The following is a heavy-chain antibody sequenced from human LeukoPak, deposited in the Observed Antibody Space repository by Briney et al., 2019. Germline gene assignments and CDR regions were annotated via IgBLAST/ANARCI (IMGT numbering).Heavy chain of an antibody. CDR2: FSRTSGST. D-gene: IGHD2-21*02. Sequence: PGGFLRLSCAASGFTFSSYAMSGVRQAPGKGLEWVSTFSRTSGSTYYTDSVRGRFTISRDNSKNTLYLQMNSLRAEDTAVYYCAKVDCYSANWGQGTLVTVSS. CDR3: AKVDCYSAN. CDR1: GFTFSSYA. J-gene: IGHJ4*02. V-gene: IGHV3-23*01.